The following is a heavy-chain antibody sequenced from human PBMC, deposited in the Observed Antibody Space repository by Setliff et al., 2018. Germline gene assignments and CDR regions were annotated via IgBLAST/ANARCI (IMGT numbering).Heavy chain of an antibody. CDR3: ARGGEGALGIPYYGMDV. CDR1: GGSISSGDYY. J-gene: IGHJ6*02. CDR2: IYYSGST. V-gene: IGHV4-30-4*08. D-gene: IGHD2-21*01. Sequence: PSETLSLTCTVSGGSISSGDYYWSWIRQPPGKGLEWIGYIYYSGSTHYNPSLKSRVTISVDTSKNQFSLKLSSVTAADTAVYYCARGGEGALGIPYYGMDVWGQGTTVTVSS.